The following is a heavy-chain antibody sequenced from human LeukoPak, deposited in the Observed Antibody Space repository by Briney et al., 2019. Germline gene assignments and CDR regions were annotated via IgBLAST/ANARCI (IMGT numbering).Heavy chain of an antibody. V-gene: IGHV3-21*01. J-gene: IGHJ4*02. D-gene: IGHD2-15*01. CDR1: GFTFSSYS. CDR3: ARDGDLVAAVGSYFDY. Sequence: GGSLRLSCAASGFTFSSYSMNWVRQAPGKGLEWVSSISSSSSYIYYADSVKGRFTVSRDNAKNSLYLQMNSLRAEDTAVYYCARDGDLVAAVGSYFDYWGQGTLVTVSS. CDR2: ISSSSSYI.